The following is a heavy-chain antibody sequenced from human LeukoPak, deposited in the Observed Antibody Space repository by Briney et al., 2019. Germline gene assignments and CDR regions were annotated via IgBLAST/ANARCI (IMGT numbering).Heavy chain of an antibody. CDR2: IYHSGST. CDR1: GGSISSGGYS. CDR3: ARSFDYGGYGAFDI. Sequence: PSETLSLTCAVSGGSISSGGYSWSWIRQPPGKGLEWIGYIYHSGSTYYNPSLKSRVTISVDRSKNQFSLKLSSVTAADTAVYYCARSFDYGGYGAFDIWGQGTMVTVSS. J-gene: IGHJ3*02. V-gene: IGHV4-30-2*01. D-gene: IGHD4-23*01.